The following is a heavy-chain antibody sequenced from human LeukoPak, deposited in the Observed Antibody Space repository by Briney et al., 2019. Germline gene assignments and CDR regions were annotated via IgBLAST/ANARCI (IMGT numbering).Heavy chain of an antibody. V-gene: IGHV3-21*01. Sequence: GGSLRLSCAASGFTFSSYSMNWVRQAPGKGLEWVSSISSSSSYIYYADSVKGRFTISRDNAKNSLYLQMNSLSAEDTAVYYCAREVPVVVRAAPDYWGQGTLVTVSS. CDR3: AREVPVVVRAAPDY. J-gene: IGHJ4*02. D-gene: IGHD2-2*01. CDR1: GFTFSSYS. CDR2: ISSSSSYI.